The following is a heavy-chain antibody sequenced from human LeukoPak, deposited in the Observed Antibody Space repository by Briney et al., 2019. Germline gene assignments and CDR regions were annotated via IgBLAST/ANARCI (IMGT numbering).Heavy chain of an antibody. CDR1: GYTFTSYD. CDR2: MNPNSGNT. Sequence: ASVKVSCKASGYTFTSYDINWVRQATGQGLEWMGWMNPNSGNTGYAQKFQGRVTMTRNTSISTAYMELGSLRSEDTAVYYCARGPEDGYNYDYWGQGTLVTVSS. V-gene: IGHV1-8*01. CDR3: ARGPEDGYNYDY. J-gene: IGHJ4*02. D-gene: IGHD5-24*01.